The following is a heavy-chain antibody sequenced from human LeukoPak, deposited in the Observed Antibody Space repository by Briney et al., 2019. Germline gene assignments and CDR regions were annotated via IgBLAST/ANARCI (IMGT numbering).Heavy chain of an antibody. CDR3: ARDLLSSTLFDRIAVAGNY. CDR2: VSYDGSNK. D-gene: IGHD6-19*01. CDR1: GSTFSSYA. J-gene: IGHJ4*02. Sequence: PGGSLRLSCAASGSTFSSYAMHWVRQAPGKGLEWVAVVSYDGSNKYYADSVKGRFTISRDNSKNTLYLQMNSLRAEDTAVYYCARDLLSSTLFDRIAVAGNYWGQGTLVTVSS. V-gene: IGHV3-30*04.